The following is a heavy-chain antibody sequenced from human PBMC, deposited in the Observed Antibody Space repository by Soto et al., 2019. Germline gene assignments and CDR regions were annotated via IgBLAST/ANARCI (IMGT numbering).Heavy chain of an antibody. V-gene: IGHV4-59*01. CDR2: IYYSGST. J-gene: IGHJ6*02. D-gene: IGHD3-10*01. CDR3: ARMVRGVIESVYYYGMDV. CDR1: GGSISSYY. Sequence: NPSETLSLTCTVSGGSISSYYWSWIRQPPGKGLEWIGYIYYSGSTNYNPSLKSRVTISVDTSKNQFSLKLSSVTAADMAVYYCARMVRGVIESVYYYGMDVWGQGTTVTVSS.